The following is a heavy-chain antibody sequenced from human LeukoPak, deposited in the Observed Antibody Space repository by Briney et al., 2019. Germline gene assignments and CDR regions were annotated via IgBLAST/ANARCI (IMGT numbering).Heavy chain of an antibody. CDR1: GFTFSSYG. CDR3: AKDRDGYRAFDY. V-gene: IGHV3-30*02. J-gene: IGHJ4*02. CDR2: IRYDGSNK. Sequence: GGSLRLSCAASGFTFSSYGMHWVRQAPGKGLEWVAFIRYDGSNKYYADSVKSRFTISRDNSKNTLYLQMNSLRAEDTAVYYCAKDRDGYRAFDYWGQGTLVTVSS. D-gene: IGHD5-24*01.